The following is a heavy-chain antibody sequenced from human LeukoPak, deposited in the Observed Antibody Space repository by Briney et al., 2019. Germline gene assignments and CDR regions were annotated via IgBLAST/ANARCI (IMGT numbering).Heavy chain of an antibody. CDR1: GFTFSSYW. D-gene: IGHD2-2*01. J-gene: IGHJ4*02. V-gene: IGHV3-74*01. CDR3: ASGSSTSCYD. CDR2: INTGGSST. Sequence: GGSLRLSCAAPGFTFSSYWIYWVRQAPGKGLVWVSRINTGGSSTSYADSVKGRFTISRDNAKNTLYLQMHSLRAEDTAVYYCASGSSTSCYDWGQGTLVTVSS.